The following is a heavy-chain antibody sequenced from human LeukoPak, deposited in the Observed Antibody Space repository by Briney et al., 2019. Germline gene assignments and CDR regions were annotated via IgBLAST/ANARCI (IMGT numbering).Heavy chain of an antibody. Sequence: ASVKVSCKASGYTFTSYYMHWVRQAPGQGLEWMGIINPSGGSTSYAQKFQGRVTITADKSTSTAYMELSSLRSEDTAVYYCASGLDYGDVYYYYYYMDVWGKGTTVTVSS. D-gene: IGHD4-17*01. CDR1: GYTFTSYY. V-gene: IGHV1-46*01. CDR3: ASGLDYGDVYYYYYYMDV. CDR2: INPSGGST. J-gene: IGHJ6*03.